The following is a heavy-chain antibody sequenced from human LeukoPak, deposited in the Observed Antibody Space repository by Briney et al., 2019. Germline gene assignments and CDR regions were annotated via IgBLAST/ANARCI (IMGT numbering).Heavy chain of an antibody. CDR1: GLTFKNYA. J-gene: IGHJ4*02. D-gene: IGHD3-22*01. V-gene: IGHV3-23*01. Sequence: GGPLKLSCQASGLTFKNYAISWVRNAPGKGLEWAPALIESGESTYYTDSVKGRFTISRDNSKNTLYLQMNSLRAEDTALYYCARSEGGYYDSSGYDYWGQGTLVTVSS. CDR2: LIESGEST. CDR3: ARSEGGYYDSSGYDY.